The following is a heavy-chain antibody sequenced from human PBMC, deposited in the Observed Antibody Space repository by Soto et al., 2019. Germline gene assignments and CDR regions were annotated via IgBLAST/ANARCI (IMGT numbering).Heavy chain of an antibody. Sequence: SETLSLTCTVSGGSISSYYWSWILQPPGKGLEWIGYIYYSGSTNYNPSLKSRATISVDTSKNQFSMKLSSVTAADTAVYYCARRSSGWTGDYFAYWGQGTLVTVSS. J-gene: IGHJ4*02. CDR2: IYYSGST. V-gene: IGHV4-59*08. D-gene: IGHD6-19*01. CDR3: ARRSSGWTGDYFAY. CDR1: GGSISSYY.